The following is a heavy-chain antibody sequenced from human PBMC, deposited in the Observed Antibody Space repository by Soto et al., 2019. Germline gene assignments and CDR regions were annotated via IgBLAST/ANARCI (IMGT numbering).Heavy chain of an antibody. CDR2: ISSSSSTI. CDR1: GFTFSSYS. V-gene: IGHV3-48*02. D-gene: IGHD5-18*01. CDR3: ARDGGYSYGPHYYYGMDV. Sequence: PXGSLRLSCAASGFTFSSYSMNWVRQAPGKGLEWVSYISSSSSTIYYADSVKGRFTISRDNAKNSLYLQMNSLRDEDTAVYYCARDGGYSYGPHYYYGMDVWGQGTTVTVSS. J-gene: IGHJ6*02.